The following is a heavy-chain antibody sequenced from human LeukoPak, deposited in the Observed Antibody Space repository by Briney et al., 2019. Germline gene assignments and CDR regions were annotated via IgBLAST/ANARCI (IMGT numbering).Heavy chain of an antibody. CDR2: IYHSGST. Sequence: SETLSLTCTVSGYSISSGYYWGWIRQPPGKGLEWIGSIYHSGSTYYNPSLKSRVTISVDTSKNQFSLNLSSVTAADTAVYYCARRHVQYTSSSDPYYFDYWGQGTLVTVSS. V-gene: IGHV4-38-2*02. D-gene: IGHD6-6*01. J-gene: IGHJ4*02. CDR3: ARRHVQYTSSSDPYYFDY. CDR1: GYSISSGYY.